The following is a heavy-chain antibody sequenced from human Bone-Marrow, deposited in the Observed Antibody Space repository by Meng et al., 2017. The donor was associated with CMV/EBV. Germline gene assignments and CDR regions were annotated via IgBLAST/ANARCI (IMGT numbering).Heavy chain of an antibody. J-gene: IGHJ5*02. Sequence: GGSLRLSCAASGFTFSSYEMNWVRQAPGKGLEWVSSISSSSSYIYYADSVKGRFTISRDNAKNSLYLQMNSLRAEDTAVYYCARFEGGWFDPWGQGTLVTVSS. D-gene: IGHD3-16*01. CDR1: GFTFSSYE. CDR2: ISSSSSYI. V-gene: IGHV3-21*04. CDR3: ARFEGGWFDP.